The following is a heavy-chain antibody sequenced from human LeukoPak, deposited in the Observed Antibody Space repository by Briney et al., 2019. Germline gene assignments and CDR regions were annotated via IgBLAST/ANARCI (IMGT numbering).Heavy chain of an antibody. CDR1: GFTFSSYE. D-gene: IGHD5-18*01. J-gene: IGHJ4*02. CDR2: ISSSSSYI. CDR3: AIVRGVYSYGHPYYFDY. V-gene: IGHV3-21*01. Sequence: GGSLRLSCAASGFTFSSYEMNWVRQAPGKGLEWVSSISSSSSYIYYADSLKGRFTISRDNAKNSLYLQMNSLRAEDTGVYYCAIVRGVYSYGHPYYFDYWGQGTLVTVSS.